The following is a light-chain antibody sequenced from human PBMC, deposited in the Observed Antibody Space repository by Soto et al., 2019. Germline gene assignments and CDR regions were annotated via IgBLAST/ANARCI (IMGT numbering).Light chain of an antibody. CDR1: QSITRF. CDR3: QQNYSPPPIT. J-gene: IGKJ5*01. V-gene: IGKV1-39*01. CDR2: AAS. Sequence: DIQMTQSPSSLSASVGDRVTITCRASQSITRFLNWYQQKPGKAPKLLIYAASSLQSGVPSRFSGSGSGTHFTLTISSLQPEDVATYYCQQNYSPPPITFGQGTRLEIK.